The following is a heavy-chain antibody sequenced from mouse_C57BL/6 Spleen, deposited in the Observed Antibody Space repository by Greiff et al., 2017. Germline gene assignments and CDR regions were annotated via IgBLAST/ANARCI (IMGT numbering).Heavy chain of an antibody. Sequence: EVKVEESGGGLVKPGGSLKLSCAASGFTFSDYGMHWVRQAPEKGLEWVAYISSGSSTIYYADTVKGRFTISRANAKNTLFLQMTSLRSEDTAMYYCARNYYFDYWGQGTTLTVSS. CDR2: ISSGSSTI. CDR3: ARNYYFDY. CDR1: GFTFSDYG. V-gene: IGHV5-17*01. J-gene: IGHJ2*01.